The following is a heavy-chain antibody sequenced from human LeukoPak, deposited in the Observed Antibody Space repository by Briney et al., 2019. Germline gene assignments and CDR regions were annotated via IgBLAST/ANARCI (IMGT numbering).Heavy chain of an antibody. Sequence: GRSLRLSCAASGFTFSSYGMHWVRQAPGKGLAWVAVIWYDGSNKYYAESVKGRFTISRDNSKNTLYLQMNSLRAEDTAVYYCAREADSGSPTYFDYWGQGTLVTVSS. CDR2: IWYDGSNK. V-gene: IGHV3-33*01. D-gene: IGHD1-26*01. CDR1: GFTFSSYG. CDR3: AREADSGSPTYFDY. J-gene: IGHJ4*02.